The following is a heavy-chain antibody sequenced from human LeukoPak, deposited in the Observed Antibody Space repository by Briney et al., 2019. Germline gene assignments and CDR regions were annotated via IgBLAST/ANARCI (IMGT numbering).Heavy chain of an antibody. J-gene: IGHJ4*02. Sequence: SETLSLTCAVSGGSSSSGGYSWSWIRQPPGKGLEWIGYIYHSGSTYYNPSLKSRVTISVDRSKNQFSLKLSSVTAADTAVYYCARAGGDSDFDYWGQGTLVTVSS. V-gene: IGHV4-30-2*01. CDR3: ARAGGDSDFDY. D-gene: IGHD2-21*02. CDR2: IYHSGST. CDR1: GGSSSSGGYS.